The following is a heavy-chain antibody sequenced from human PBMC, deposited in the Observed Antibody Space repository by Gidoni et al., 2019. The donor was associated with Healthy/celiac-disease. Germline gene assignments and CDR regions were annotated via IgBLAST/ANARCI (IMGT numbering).Heavy chain of an antibody. V-gene: IGHV4-39*01. Sequence: QLQLQESGPGLVKPSETLSLTCTVSGGSISSSSYYWGGIRQPPGKGLEWIGSIYYSGSTYYNPSLKSRVTISVDTSKNQFSLKLSAVTAADTAVYYCARYGIAAAGTDYWGQGTLVTVSS. J-gene: IGHJ4*02. D-gene: IGHD6-13*01. CDR2: IYYSGST. CDR3: ARYGIAAAGTDY. CDR1: GGSISSSSYY.